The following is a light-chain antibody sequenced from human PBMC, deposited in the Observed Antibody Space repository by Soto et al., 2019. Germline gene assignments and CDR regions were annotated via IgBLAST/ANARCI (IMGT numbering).Light chain of an antibody. CDR3: QQHNNWPRT. Sequence: EILMTQSPATLSVSPGERATLSCSASRNVNSNLAWYQQKPGQAPRLLIYGASTRATGFPARFSGSGSGTEFTLTISSLQSEDFAVYYCQQHNNWPRTFGQGTKVEIK. V-gene: IGKV3-15*01. CDR2: GAS. J-gene: IGKJ1*01. CDR1: RNVNSN.